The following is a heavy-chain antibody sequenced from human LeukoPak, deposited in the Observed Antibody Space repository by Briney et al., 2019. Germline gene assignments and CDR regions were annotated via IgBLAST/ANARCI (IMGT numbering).Heavy chain of an antibody. J-gene: IGHJ6*03. Sequence: EASVKVSCKASGGTFSSYAISWVRQAPGQGLEWMGGIIPIFGTANYAQKFQGRVTITADKSTSTAYMELSSLRSEDTAVYYCARGTPAPPSYYYYMDVWGKGTTVTVSS. CDR1: GGTFSSYA. D-gene: IGHD2-2*01. CDR2: IIPIFGTA. V-gene: IGHV1-69*06. CDR3: ARGTPAPPSYYYYMDV.